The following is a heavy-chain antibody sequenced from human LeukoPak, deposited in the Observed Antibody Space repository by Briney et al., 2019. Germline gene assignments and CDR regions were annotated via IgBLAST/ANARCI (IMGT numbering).Heavy chain of an antibody. V-gene: IGHV1-2*02. CDR3: AREIWYYSQ. CDR2: INPNSGGT. CDR1: GYTFTGYY. D-gene: IGHD6-13*01. J-gene: IGHJ4*02. Sequence: ASVTVSCKASGYTFTGYYMHWVRQAPGQGLEWMGWINPNSGGTDYAQKFQGRVTMTRDTSISTAYLDLSGLRSDDTAVYFCAREIWYYSQWGQGTLVTVSS.